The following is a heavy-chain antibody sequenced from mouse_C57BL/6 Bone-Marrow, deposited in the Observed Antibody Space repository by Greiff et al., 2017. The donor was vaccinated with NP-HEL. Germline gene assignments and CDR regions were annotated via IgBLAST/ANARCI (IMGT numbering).Heavy chain of an antibody. CDR3: AFYYDYAGDY. D-gene: IGHD2-4*01. V-gene: IGHV1-82*01. Sequence: QVQLQQSGPELVKPGASVKISCKASGYAFSSSWMNWVKQRPGKGLEWIGRIYPGDGDTNYNGKFKGKATLTADKSSSTAYMQLSSLTSEDSAVYFCAFYYDYAGDYWGQGTSVTVSS. CDR2: IYPGDGDT. CDR1: GYAFSSSW. J-gene: IGHJ4*01.